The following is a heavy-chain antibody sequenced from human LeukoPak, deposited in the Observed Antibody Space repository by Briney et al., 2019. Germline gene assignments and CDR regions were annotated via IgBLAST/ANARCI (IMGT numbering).Heavy chain of an antibody. D-gene: IGHD3-16*02. CDR1: GYTFSSYY. V-gene: IGHV1-46*01. CDR3: AREIPHSFYFDY. Sequence: GASVKVSCKASGYTFSSYYIHWVRQAPGRGLEWMGIINPSGGSAKYAEKFQGRVTMTRDTSTSTVSMELSGLRSEDTAVYYCAREIPHSFYFDYWGQGTLVTVSS. J-gene: IGHJ4*02. CDR2: INPSGGSA.